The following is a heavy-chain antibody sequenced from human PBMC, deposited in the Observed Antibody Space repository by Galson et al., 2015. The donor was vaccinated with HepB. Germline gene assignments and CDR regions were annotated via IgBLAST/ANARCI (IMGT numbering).Heavy chain of an antibody. CDR1: GFTFGDYA. V-gene: IGHV3-49*03. J-gene: IGHJ4*02. Sequence: SLRLSCATSGFTFGDYAMNWFRQAPGKGLEWVGFIRSRAYGGTTEYAASVKGRFSISRDDSRGTAHLQMNSLKTEDTAVYYCVRVGRRISLLFDCWGQGTLVTVSS. CDR2: IRSRAYGGTT. CDR3: VRVGRRISLLFDC.